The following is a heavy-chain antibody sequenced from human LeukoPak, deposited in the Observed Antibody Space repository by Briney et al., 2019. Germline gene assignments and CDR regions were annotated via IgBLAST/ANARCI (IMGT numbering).Heavy chain of an antibody. D-gene: IGHD3-22*01. J-gene: IGHJ3*02. CDR2: INHSGST. Sequence: PSETLSLTCAVYGGSFSGYYWSWIRQPPGKGLEWIGEINHSGSTNYNPSLKSRVTISVDTSKNQFSLKLSSVTAADTAVYYCARGRTLRYYYDSSGYYHTDAFDIWGQGTMVTVSS. CDR1: GGSFSGYY. CDR3: ARGRTLRYYYDSSGYYHTDAFDI. V-gene: IGHV4-34*01.